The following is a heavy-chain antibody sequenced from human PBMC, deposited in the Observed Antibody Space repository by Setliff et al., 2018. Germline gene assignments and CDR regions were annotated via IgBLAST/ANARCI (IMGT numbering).Heavy chain of an antibody. CDR2: INPNSGGT. CDR3: ARLFQGYDYYKRFDS. Sequence: ASVKVSCKTSAYSFTDYYIQWVRQAPGQGLEWMGWINPNSGGTKYSPKFQGRVAMTRDTSVTTAFLELSGLTYDDTAVYYCARLFQGYDYYKRFDSWGQGTLVTVSS. V-gene: IGHV1-2*02. J-gene: IGHJ4*02. D-gene: IGHD3-10*01. CDR1: AYSFTDYY.